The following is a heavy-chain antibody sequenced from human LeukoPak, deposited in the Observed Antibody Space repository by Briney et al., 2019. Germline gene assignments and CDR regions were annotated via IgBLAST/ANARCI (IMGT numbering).Heavy chain of an antibody. V-gene: IGHV4-4*07. J-gene: IGHJ4*02. CDR3: ARRGSSSWHNSYYFDY. CDR2: IYTSGST. Sequence: PSETLSLTCTVSGGSISSYYWSWIRQPAGKGLEWIGRIYTSGSTNYNPSLKSRVTISVDTSKNQFSLKLSSVTAADTAVYYCARRGSSSWHNSYYFDYWGQGTLVTVSS. D-gene: IGHD6-13*01. CDR1: GGSISSYY.